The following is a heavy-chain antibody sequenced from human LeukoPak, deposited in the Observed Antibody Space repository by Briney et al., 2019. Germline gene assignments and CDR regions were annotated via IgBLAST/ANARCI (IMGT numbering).Heavy chain of an antibody. V-gene: IGHV4-59*13. Sequence: SETLSLTCTVSGGSISSYYWSWLRQPPGKGLECIGYIYYSGSTNYNPSLKSRVTISVDTSKNQFSLKLSSVTAADTAVYYCAKGAYVDYYNYYYMDVWGKGTTVTVSS. CDR3: AKGAYVDYYNYYYMDV. CDR2: IYYSGST. D-gene: IGHD3-16*01. CDR1: GGSISSYY. J-gene: IGHJ6*03.